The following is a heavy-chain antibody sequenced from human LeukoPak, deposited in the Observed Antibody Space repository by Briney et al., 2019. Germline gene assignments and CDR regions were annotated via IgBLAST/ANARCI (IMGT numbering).Heavy chain of an antibody. V-gene: IGHV1-2*02. CDR1: GYTFTGYY. CDR3: AREGIVGSQPYYYMDV. J-gene: IGHJ6*03. D-gene: IGHD1-26*01. CDR2: INPNSGGT. Sequence: APVKVSCKASGYTFTGYYMHWVRQAPGQGLEWMGWINPNSGGTNYAQKFQGRVTMTRDTSISTAYMELSRLRSDDTAVYYCAREGIVGSQPYYYMDVWGKGTTVTVSS.